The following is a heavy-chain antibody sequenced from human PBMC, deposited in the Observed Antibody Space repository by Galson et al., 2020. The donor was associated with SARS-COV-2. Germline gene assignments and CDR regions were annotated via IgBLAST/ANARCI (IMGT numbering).Heavy chain of an antibody. CDR3: ARSASGSYFGWFDP. D-gene: IGHD1-26*01. J-gene: IGHJ5*02. V-gene: IGHV3-30*04. CDR1: GFTFSSYA. CDR2: ISYDGSNK. Sequence: QLGESLKISCAASGFTFSSYAMHWVRQAPGKGLEWVAVISYDGSNKYYADSVKGRFTISRDNSKNTLYLQMNSLRAEDTAVYCCARSASGSYFGWFDPWGQGTLVTVSS.